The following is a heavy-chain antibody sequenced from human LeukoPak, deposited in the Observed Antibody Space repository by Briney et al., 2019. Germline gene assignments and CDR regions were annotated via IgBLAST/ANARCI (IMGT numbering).Heavy chain of an antibody. CDR1: GYAFTSYY. D-gene: IGHD2-21*02. Sequence: ASVKVSCKASGYAFTSYYIQWVRQAPGQGLECMGWINPNSGDTHFARNFQDTVTMTRDTSITTVYMELSRLRSDDTAVYYCARDKWAYCGGDCCFDYWGQGTLVTISS. V-gene: IGHV1-2*02. J-gene: IGHJ4*02. CDR3: ARDKWAYCGGDCCFDY. CDR2: INPNSGDT.